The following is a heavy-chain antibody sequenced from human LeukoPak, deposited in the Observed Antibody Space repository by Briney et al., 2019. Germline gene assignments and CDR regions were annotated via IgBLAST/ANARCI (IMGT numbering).Heavy chain of an antibody. CDR3: ARKPWYSSGWYADY. D-gene: IGHD6-19*01. Sequence: GASVKVSCKASGYTFTGYYMHWVRQAPGQGLEWMGWINPNSGGTNYAQKFQGRVTMTGDTSISTAYMELSRLRSDDTAVYYCARKPWYSSGWYADYWGQGTLVTVSS. V-gene: IGHV1-2*02. CDR1: GYTFTGYY. CDR2: INPNSGGT. J-gene: IGHJ4*02.